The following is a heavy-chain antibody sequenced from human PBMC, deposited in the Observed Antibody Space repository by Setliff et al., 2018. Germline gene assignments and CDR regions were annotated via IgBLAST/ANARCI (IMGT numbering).Heavy chain of an antibody. J-gene: IGHJ4*02. V-gene: IGHV1-18*01. D-gene: IGHD2-8*01. CDR1: GYAFNNYG. CDR2: INAYNGNT. CDR3: SRLVRYCTTTTCQRASGAEF. Sequence: ASVKVSCKASGYAFNNYGIAWVRQAPGQGLEWMGWINAYNGNTFYAPKLQDRVTMTTDTSTATAYLELRSLRSDDTAVYYCSRLVRYCTTTTCQRASGAEFWGQGTLVTVSS.